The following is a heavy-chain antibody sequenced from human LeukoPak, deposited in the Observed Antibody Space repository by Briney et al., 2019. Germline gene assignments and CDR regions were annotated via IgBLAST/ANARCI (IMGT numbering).Heavy chain of an antibody. CDR2: INHSGST. V-gene: IGHV4-34*01. CDR3: ARGYYYDSSGYVTAPIGY. J-gene: IGHJ4*02. Sequence: SETLSLTCAVYGGSFSGYYWSWIRQPPGKGLERIGEINHSGSTNYNPSLKSRVTISVDTSKNQFSLKLSSVTAADTAVYYCARGYYYDSSGYVTAPIGYWGQGTLVTVSS. CDR1: GGSFSGYY. D-gene: IGHD3-22*01.